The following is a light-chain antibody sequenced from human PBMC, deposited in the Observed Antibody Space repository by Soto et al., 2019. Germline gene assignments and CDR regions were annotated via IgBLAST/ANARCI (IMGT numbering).Light chain of an antibody. CDR2: DVG. J-gene: IGLJ2*01. Sequence: QSALTQPASVSGSPGQSITISCTGTSSDIGTYKYVCWYQQHPGKAPKLIIYDVGDRPSGVSYRCSGSKSGNTASLTISGLQAEDEADYYCSSYTSNAFVVFGGGTKVTVL. CDR1: SSDIGTYKY. V-gene: IGLV2-14*01. CDR3: SSYTSNAFVV.